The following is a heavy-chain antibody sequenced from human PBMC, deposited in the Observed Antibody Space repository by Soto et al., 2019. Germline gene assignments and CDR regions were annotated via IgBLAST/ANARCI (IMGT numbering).Heavy chain of an antibody. V-gene: IGHV4-59*12. Sequence: SETLSLTCTVSGGSISSYYWSWIRQPPGKGLEWIGCIYYSGSTNYNPSLKSRVTISVDTSKNQFSLKLSSVTAADTAVYYCARGAWGYDPPIDAFEIWGQGTMVTSSS. D-gene: IGHD5-12*01. CDR2: IYYSGST. J-gene: IGHJ3*02. CDR3: ARGAWGYDPPIDAFEI. CDR1: GGSISSYY.